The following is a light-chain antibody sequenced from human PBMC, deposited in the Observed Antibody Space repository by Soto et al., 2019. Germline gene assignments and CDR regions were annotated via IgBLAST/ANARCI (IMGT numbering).Light chain of an antibody. Sequence: QSVLTQPPSASGSPGQSVTISCTGTGSDIGAYTYVSWYQHHPGTAPKLIIYEVTKRPSGVPDRFSGSKSATSASLAITGLQAEDEADYYCQSYDSSLTGSGVFGGGTKLTVL. J-gene: IGLJ3*02. CDR2: EVT. CDR3: QSYDSSLTGSGV. V-gene: IGLV2-8*01. CDR1: GSDIGAYTY.